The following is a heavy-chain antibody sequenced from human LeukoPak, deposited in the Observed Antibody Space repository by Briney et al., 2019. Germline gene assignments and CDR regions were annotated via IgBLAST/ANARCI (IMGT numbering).Heavy chain of an antibody. J-gene: IGHJ4*02. Sequence: PGGSLRLSCAASGFTFSSYAMHWVRQAPGKGLEYASAISSNGGSTYYAYSVKGRFTISRDNPKNSVYLQMNSLRVEDTAVYYCARVGSSYGDYFDYWGQGTLVTVSS. V-gene: IGHV3-64*01. CDR1: GFTFSSYA. CDR2: ISSNGGST. CDR3: ARVGSSYGDYFDY. D-gene: IGHD4-17*01.